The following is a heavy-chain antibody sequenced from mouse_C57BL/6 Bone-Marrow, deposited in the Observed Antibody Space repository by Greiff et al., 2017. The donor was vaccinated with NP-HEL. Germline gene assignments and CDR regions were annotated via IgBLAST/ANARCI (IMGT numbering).Heavy chain of an antibody. CDR1: GYAFSSSW. CDR2: IYPGDGDT. V-gene: IGHV1-82*01. J-gene: IGHJ4*01. Sequence: VQLVESGPELVKPGASVKISCKASGYAFSSSWMNWVKQRPGKGLEWIGRIYPGDGDTNYNGKFKGKATLTADKSSSTAYMQLSSLTSEDSAVYFCATMVTTGNAMDYWGQGTSVTVSS. D-gene: IGHD2-2*01. CDR3: ATMVTTGNAMDY.